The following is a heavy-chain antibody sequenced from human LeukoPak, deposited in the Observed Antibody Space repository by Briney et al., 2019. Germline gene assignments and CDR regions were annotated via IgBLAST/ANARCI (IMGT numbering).Heavy chain of an antibody. Sequence: ASVKVSCKASGYTFTSYAMHWVRQAPGQRLEWMGWINAGNGNTKYSQKFQGRVTITRDTSASTAYMELSSLRSEDTAVYYCARSLVRGVIQTLFDYWGQGTLVTVSS. CDR1: GYTFTSYA. J-gene: IGHJ4*02. CDR3: ARSLVRGVIQTLFDY. CDR2: INAGNGNT. V-gene: IGHV1-3*01. D-gene: IGHD3-10*01.